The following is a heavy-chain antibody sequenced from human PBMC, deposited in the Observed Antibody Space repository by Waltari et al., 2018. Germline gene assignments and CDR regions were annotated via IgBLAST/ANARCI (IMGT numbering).Heavy chain of an antibody. V-gene: IGHV7-4-1*02. Sequence: QVQLVQSGSELKKPGASVKISCKASGYIFTSYAINWVRQAPGQGLELMGWAIPSTGNPTYAQGFTGRFVFSLDTSVSTAYLEINNLKAEDTAVYYCTREVVPAATIVVNWFDPWGQGTLVTVSS. CDR3: TREVVPAATIVVNWFDP. CDR2: AIPSTGNP. J-gene: IGHJ5*02. CDR1: GYIFTSYA. D-gene: IGHD2-2*01.